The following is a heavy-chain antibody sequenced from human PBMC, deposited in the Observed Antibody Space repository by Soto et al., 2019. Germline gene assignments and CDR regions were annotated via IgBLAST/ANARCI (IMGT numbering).Heavy chain of an antibody. CDR1: GYSFTSYW. Sequence: GESVKISCKGSGYSFTSYWIGWVRQMPGKGLEWMGIIYPGDSDTRYSPSFQGQVTISADKSISTAYLQWSSLKASDTAMYYCARNGVRYCSGGSCYSRTYYGMDVWGQGTTVTVS. CDR2: IYPGDSDT. J-gene: IGHJ6*02. V-gene: IGHV5-51*01. D-gene: IGHD2-15*01. CDR3: ARNGVRYCSGGSCYSRTYYGMDV.